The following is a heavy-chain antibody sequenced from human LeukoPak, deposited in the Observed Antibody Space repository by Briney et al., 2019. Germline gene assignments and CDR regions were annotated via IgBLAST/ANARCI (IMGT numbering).Heavy chain of an antibody. Sequence: QPGRSLRLSCAASGFTFSYYGLHWVRQGPGKGLEWVAVISYDGSNKYYADSVKGRFTISRDNSKNTLYLQMNSLRAEDTAVYYCAKGRNEDGDAALNYWGQGTLVTVSS. D-gene: IGHD4-17*01. CDR3: AKGRNEDGDAALNY. J-gene: IGHJ4*02. CDR2: ISYDGSNK. V-gene: IGHV3-30*18. CDR1: GFTFSYYG.